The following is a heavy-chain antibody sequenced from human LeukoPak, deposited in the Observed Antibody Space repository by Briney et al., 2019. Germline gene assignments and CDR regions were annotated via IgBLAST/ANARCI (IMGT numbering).Heavy chain of an antibody. Sequence: ASVKVSCKASGYTFTNYYMHWVRQAPGQGLEWMGIINPSGGSTSYAQKLQGRVTMTRDTSTSTVYMEMSSLRSEDTAVYYCARFSYGGGGYFDYWGQGTLVTVSS. D-gene: IGHD5-18*01. CDR3: ARFSYGGGGYFDY. V-gene: IGHV1-46*04. J-gene: IGHJ4*02. CDR2: INPSGGST. CDR1: GYTFTNYY.